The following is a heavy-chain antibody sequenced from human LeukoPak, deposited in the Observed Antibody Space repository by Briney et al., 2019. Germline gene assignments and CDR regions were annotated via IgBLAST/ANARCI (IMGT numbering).Heavy chain of an antibody. D-gene: IGHD2-2*01. CDR3: ARDGPHYQPLLH. V-gene: IGHV3-64*01. CDR1: GFTFSSYA. J-gene: IGHJ4*02. CDR2: ISSNGGST. Sequence: GGSLRLSCAASGFTFSSYAMHWVRQAPGKGLEYVSAISSNGGSTYYANSVKGRFTISRDNSKNTLYLQMGSLRAEDMAVYYCARDGPHYQPLLHWGQGTLVTVSS.